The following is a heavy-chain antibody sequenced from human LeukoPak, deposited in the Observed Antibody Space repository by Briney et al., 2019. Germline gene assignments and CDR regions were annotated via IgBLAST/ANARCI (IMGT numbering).Heavy chain of an antibody. V-gene: IGHV3-23*01. D-gene: IGHD3-3*01. CDR3: AKDLSDFWSGYC. Sequence: GGSLRLSCAASGFTFSSYAMSWVRQAPGKGLEWVSAISGSDSSTYYADSVKGRFTISRDNSKNTLYLQMNSLRAEDTAVYYCAKDLSDFWSGYCWGQGTLVTVSS. CDR1: GFTFSSYA. CDR2: ISGSDSST. J-gene: IGHJ4*02.